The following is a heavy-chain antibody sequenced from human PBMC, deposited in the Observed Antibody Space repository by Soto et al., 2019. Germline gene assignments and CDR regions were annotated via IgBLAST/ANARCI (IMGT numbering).Heavy chain of an antibody. Sequence: SVKVSCKASGGTFSSYAISWVRQAPGQGLEWMGGIIPIFGTANYAQKFQGRVTITADKSTSTAYMELSSLRSEDTAVYYCARDLVSGSYGFDYWGQGTLVTVSS. J-gene: IGHJ4*02. D-gene: IGHD1-26*01. CDR2: IIPIFGTA. V-gene: IGHV1-69*06. CDR3: ARDLVSGSYGFDY. CDR1: GGTFSSYA.